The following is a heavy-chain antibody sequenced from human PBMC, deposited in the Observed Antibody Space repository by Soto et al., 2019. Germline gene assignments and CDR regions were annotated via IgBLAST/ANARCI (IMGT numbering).Heavy chain of an antibody. D-gene: IGHD5-18*01. J-gene: IGHJ3*02. CDR3: ARDGYSAGFDI. CDR2: IKQDGSEK. V-gene: IGHV3-7*01. Sequence: EVQLVESGGGSVQPGGSLRLSCAASGFTFRSYYMSWARQPPGKGLEWVANIKQDGSEKYYVDSVKGRFTISRDNAKNSLYLQMNSLRAEDTAVYYCARDGYSAGFDIWGQGKMVTVSS. CDR1: GFTFRSYY.